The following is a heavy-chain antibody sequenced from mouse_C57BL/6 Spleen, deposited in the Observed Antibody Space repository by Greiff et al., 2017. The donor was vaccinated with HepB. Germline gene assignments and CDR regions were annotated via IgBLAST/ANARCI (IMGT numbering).Heavy chain of an antibody. Sequence: EVQLVESGGDLVKPGGSLKLSCAASGFTFSSYGMSWVRQTPDKRLEWVATISSGGSYTYYPDSVKGRFTISRDNAKNTLYLQMSSLKSEDTAMYYCASSMVNYFDYWGQGTTLTVSS. CDR1: GFTFSSYG. CDR2: ISSGGSYT. D-gene: IGHD2-2*01. V-gene: IGHV5-6*01. CDR3: ASSMVNYFDY. J-gene: IGHJ2*01.